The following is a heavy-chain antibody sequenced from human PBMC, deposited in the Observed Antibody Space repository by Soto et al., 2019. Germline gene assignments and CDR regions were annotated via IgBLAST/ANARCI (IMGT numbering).Heavy chain of an antibody. CDR3: ARDREGVGAGLF. Sequence: GGSLRLCCAASGFTFSSYSMNWVRQAPGKGLEWVSSISSSSSYIYYADSVKGRFTISRDNAKNSLYLQMNSLRAEDTAVYYCARDREGVGAGLFWGQGTMVTVSS. V-gene: IGHV3-21*01. CDR1: GFTFSSYS. D-gene: IGHD1-26*01. J-gene: IGHJ3*01. CDR2: ISSSSSYI.